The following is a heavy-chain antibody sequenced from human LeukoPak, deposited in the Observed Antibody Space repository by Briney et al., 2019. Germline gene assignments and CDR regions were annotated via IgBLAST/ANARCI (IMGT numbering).Heavy chain of an antibody. CDR1: GFTFSSYE. CDR2: ISSSGSTI. D-gene: IGHD3-3*01. J-gene: IGHJ4*02. Sequence: PGGSLRLSCAASGFTFSSYEMNWVRQAPGKGLEWVSYISSSGSTIYYADSVKGRFTISRDNAKNSLYLQMNSLRAEDTAVYYCARDEVGGGYYDFWSGYYWFDYWGQGTLVTVSS. CDR3: ARDEVGGGYYDFWSGYYWFDY. V-gene: IGHV3-48*03.